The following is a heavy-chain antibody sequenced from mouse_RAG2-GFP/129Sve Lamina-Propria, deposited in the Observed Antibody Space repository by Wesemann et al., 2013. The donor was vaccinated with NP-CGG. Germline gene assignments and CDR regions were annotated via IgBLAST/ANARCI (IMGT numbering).Heavy chain of an antibody. V-gene: IGHV5-6*03. CDR2: ISSGGSYT. CDR1: GFTFSSYG. J-gene: IGHJ2*01. D-gene: IGHD2-3*01. Sequence: EVMLVESGGGLVKPGGSLKLSCAASGFTFSSYGMSWVRQTPDKRLEWVATISSGGSYTYYPDSVKGRFTISRDNAKNTLYLQMSSLKSEDTAMYYCARQMGYWGQGTTLTVSS. CDR3: ARQMGY.